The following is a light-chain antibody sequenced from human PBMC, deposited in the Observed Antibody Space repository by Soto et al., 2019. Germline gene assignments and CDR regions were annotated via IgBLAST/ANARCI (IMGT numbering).Light chain of an antibody. Sequence: QSVPTQPPSASGTPGQRVTISCSGSTSNIGRNTVNWYQQLPGRAPKLLISVDDQRPSGVPDRFSGSRSGTSASLAISGLQSEDEADYYCAAWDDSLSGRVFGGGTKLTVL. CDR3: AAWDDSLSGRV. V-gene: IGLV1-44*01. J-gene: IGLJ3*02. CDR2: VDD. CDR1: TSNIGRNT.